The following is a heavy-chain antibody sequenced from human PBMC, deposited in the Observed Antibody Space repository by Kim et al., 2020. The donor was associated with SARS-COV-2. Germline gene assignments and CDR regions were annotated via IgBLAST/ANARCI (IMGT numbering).Heavy chain of an antibody. V-gene: IGHV1-3*01. D-gene: IGHD6-19*01. CDR3: AREAVSGSFDY. J-gene: IGHJ4*02. Sequence: SYAPKFQGRVSITRDTSAPTAYLELSGLISEDTAVYYCAREAVSGSFDYWGQGSLVTVSS.